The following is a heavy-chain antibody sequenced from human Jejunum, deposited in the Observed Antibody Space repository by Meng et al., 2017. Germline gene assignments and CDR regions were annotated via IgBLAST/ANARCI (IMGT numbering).Heavy chain of an antibody. D-gene: IGHD6-19*01. V-gene: IGHV1-69*01. CDR1: ESSFTGYS. CDR2: IIPISGTT. Sequence: HVHLLHGRAAVKQPLPPATVSFKHAESSFTGYSSNWVRHAPRQGLEWRGGIIPISGTTKYAEKLKGRVTITADPSTSTAYMELSSLTSEDTAVYYCARGAVDFDYWAQGTLVTVSS. CDR3: ARGAVDFDY. J-gene: IGHJ4*02.